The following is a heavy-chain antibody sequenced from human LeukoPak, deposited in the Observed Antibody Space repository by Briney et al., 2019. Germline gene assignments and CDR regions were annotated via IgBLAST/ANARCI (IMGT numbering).Heavy chain of an antibody. Sequence: GGPMRLSCAASGFIFSSYSMNWGRQAPGKGLEWVSYISSTSCTIYYAASVKDATSLSRDNAKNSLYLQMNSLRDEDTAVYYCARDICISTSCSYGMDVWGQGTSATVSS. D-gene: IGHD2-2*01. V-gene: IGHV3-48*02. CDR2: ISSTSCTI. J-gene: IGHJ6*01. CDR1: GFIFSSYS. CDR3: ARDICISTSCSYGMDV.